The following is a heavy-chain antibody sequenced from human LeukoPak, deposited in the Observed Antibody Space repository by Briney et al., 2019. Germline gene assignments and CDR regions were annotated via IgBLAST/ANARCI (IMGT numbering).Heavy chain of an antibody. CDR2: IYYSGST. V-gene: IGHV4-31*03. D-gene: IGHD3-22*01. CDR3: ARDLSSGKRLDAFDI. Sequence: SSETLSLTCTVSGGSISSGGYYWSWIRQHPGKGLEWIGYIYYSGSTYYNPSLKSRVTISVDTSKNQFSPKLSSVTAADTAVYYCARDLSSGKRLDAFDIWGQGTMVTVSS. J-gene: IGHJ3*02. CDR1: GGSISSGGYY.